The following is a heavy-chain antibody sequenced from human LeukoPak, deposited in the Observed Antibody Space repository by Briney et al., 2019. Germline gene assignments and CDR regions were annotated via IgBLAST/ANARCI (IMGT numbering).Heavy chain of an antibody. CDR2: INPNSGGT. CDR3: AREGWGYSYDY. Sequence: ASVXVXCXASGYTFTGYYMHWVRQAPGQGLXWMGWINPNSGGTNYAQKFQGWVTMTRDTSISTAYMELSRLRSDDTAVYYCAREGWGYSYDYWGQGTLVTVSS. V-gene: IGHV1-2*04. CDR1: GYTFTGYY. D-gene: IGHD5-18*01. J-gene: IGHJ4*02.